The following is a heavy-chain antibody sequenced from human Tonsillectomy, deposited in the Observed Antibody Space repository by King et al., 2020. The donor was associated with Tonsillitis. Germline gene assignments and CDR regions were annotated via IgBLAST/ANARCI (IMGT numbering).Heavy chain of an antibody. J-gene: IGHJ5*02. V-gene: IGHV3-21*01. CDR1: GFTFSSYG. Sequence: QLVQSGGGLVKPGGSLRLSCAASGFTFSSYGVTWVRQAPGKGLEWVSSISSSGGYIYYADSVKGRFTISRDNAKNSLYLQMNSLRAEDTAVYYCARDSNDFWSGYYNHWGQGTLVTVSS. CDR2: ISSSGGYI. CDR3: ARDSNDFWSGYYNH. D-gene: IGHD3-3*01.